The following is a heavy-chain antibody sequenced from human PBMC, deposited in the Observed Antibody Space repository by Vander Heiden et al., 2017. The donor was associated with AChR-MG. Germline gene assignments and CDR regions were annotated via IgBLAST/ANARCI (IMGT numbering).Heavy chain of an antibody. J-gene: IGHJ4*02. D-gene: IGHD2-2*01. V-gene: IGHV3-7*01. CDR3: ARDRSGDLGWSTSPGY. Sequence: EVQLVESGGGLVQPGGPLRLSCAALGFSFSSYWMNWVRQVPGKGLEWVANIRQDGSEKYYVDSVKGRFTISRDNAKNSLYLQMNSLRAEDTAVYYCARDRSGDLGWSTSPGYWGQGTLVTVSS. CDR1: GFSFSSYW. CDR2: IRQDGSEK.